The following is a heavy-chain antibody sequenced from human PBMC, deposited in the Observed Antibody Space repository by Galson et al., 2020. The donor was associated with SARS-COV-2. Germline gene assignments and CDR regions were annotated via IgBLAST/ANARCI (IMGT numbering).Heavy chain of an antibody. D-gene: IGHD5-12*01. J-gene: IGHJ4*02. CDR3: ARQDGYNPRGSYYFDY. CDR2: IYYSGST. CDR1: GGSISSSSYY. Sequence: SETLSLTCTVSGGSISSSSYYWGWIRQPPGKGLEWIGRIYYSGSTYYNPSLKSRVTISVDTSKNQFSLKLSSVTAADTAVYYCARQDGYNPRGSYYFDYWGQGTLVTVSS. V-gene: IGHV4-39*01.